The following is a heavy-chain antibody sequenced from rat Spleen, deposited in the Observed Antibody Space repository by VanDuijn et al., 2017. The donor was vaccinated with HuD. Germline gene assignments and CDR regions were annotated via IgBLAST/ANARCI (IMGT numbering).Heavy chain of an antibody. D-gene: IGHD1-9*01. CDR3: VRHGYTRYYFDY. CDR2: ISYDGSST. V-gene: IGHV5-29*01. Sequence: EVQLVESDGGLVQPGRSLKLSCAASGFTFSNYGMAWVRQAPTKGLEWVATISYDGSSTYYRDSVKGRFTISRDNAKSSLYLQMNSLRSEDTASYYCVRHGYTRYYFDYWGQGVMVTVSS. CDR1: GFTFSNYG. J-gene: IGHJ2*01.